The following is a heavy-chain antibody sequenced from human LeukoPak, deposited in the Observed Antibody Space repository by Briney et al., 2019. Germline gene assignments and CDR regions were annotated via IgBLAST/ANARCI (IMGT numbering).Heavy chain of an antibody. CDR3: ARVHLGYCYP. D-gene: IGHD2-15*01. CDR1: GYTFTSYD. J-gene: IGHJ5*02. CDR2: MIPNSGNA. V-gene: IGHV1-8*02. Sequence: ASVKVPCKASGYTFTSYDISWVRQATGQGLEWMGWMIPNSGNAGYAQKFQGRVTMTTDTSTSTAYMELSSLRSEDTAVYYCARVHLGYCYPWGQGTVVTVSS.